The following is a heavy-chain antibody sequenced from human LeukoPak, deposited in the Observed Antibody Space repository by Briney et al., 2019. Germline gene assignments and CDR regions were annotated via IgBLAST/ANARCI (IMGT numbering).Heavy chain of an antibody. J-gene: IGHJ3*02. Sequence: GGSLRLSRAASGFTFSSYSMNWVRQAPGKGLEWVSSISSSSSYIYYADSVKGRFTISRDNAKNSLYLQMNSLRAEDTAVYYCATSYSPSIAVAGTDAFDIWGQGTMVTVSS. CDR1: GFTFSSYS. CDR2: ISSSSSYI. CDR3: ATSYSPSIAVAGTDAFDI. V-gene: IGHV3-21*01. D-gene: IGHD6-19*01.